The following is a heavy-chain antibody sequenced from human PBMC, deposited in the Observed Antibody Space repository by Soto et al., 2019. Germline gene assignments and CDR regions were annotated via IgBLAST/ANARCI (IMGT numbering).Heavy chain of an antibody. CDR1: GFTFSRYW. V-gene: IGHV3-74*01. D-gene: IGHD6-13*01. Sequence: EVQLVESGGGLVQPGRPLRLSCAASGFTFSRYWTHWVRQAPGKGLVWVSRVNSDGSITTYAGSVKGRFTISRDNAKNRLDLQMTSLRVEDTAVYYCATTLATAGYSWGQGSLVTVSS. J-gene: IGHJ4*02. CDR2: VNSDGSIT. CDR3: ATTLATAGYS.